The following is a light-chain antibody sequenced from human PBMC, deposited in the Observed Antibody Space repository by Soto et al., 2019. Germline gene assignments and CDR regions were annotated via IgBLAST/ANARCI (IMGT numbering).Light chain of an antibody. CDR2: AAS. CDR3: QKYSSAPWT. Sequence: DIQMTQSPSSLSASPGDRVTITCRASQGISYYLAWYQQKPGKVPKLLIYAASNLQSGVPSRFSGSGSGTDFTLTISSLQPEDVATYYCQKYSSAPWTFGQGTKVEIK. CDR1: QGISYY. J-gene: IGKJ1*01. V-gene: IGKV1-27*01.